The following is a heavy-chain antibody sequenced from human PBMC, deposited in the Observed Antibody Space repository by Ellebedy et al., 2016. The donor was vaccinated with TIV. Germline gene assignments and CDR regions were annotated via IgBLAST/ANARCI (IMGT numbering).Heavy chain of an antibody. V-gene: IGHV4-30-2*01. CDR1: GGSISSGGYS. CDR3: ARGRDSNYVPDY. Sequence: SETLSLXXAVSGGSISSGGYSWSWIRQPPEKGLEWIGYIYHSGSTNYNPSLKSRVTISVDTSKNQFSLKLSSVTAADTAVYYCARGRDSNYVPDYWGQGTLVTVSS. J-gene: IGHJ4*02. CDR2: IYHSGST. D-gene: IGHD4-11*01.